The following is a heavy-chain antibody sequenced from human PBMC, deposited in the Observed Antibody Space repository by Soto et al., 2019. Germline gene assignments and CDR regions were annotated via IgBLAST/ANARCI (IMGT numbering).Heavy chain of an antibody. Sequence: SETLSLTCTVSGGSISSYYWSWIRQPPGKGLEWIGYIYYSGSTNYNPSLKSRVTISVDTSKNQFSLKLSSVTAADTAVYYCARVDTAMVYSYYYYYMDVWGKGTTVTVSS. V-gene: IGHV4-59*01. J-gene: IGHJ6*03. D-gene: IGHD5-18*01. CDR2: IYYSGST. CDR1: GGSISSYY. CDR3: ARVDTAMVYSYYYYYMDV.